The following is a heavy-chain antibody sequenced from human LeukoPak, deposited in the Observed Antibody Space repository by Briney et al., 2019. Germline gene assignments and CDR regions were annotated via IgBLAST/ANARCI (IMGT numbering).Heavy chain of an antibody. Sequence: GGSLGLSCAASGFTVSSNYMSWVRQAPGKGLEWVSVIYSGGSTYYADSVKGRFTISRDNSKNTLYLQMNSLRAEDTAVYYCARVVPAARGWFDPWGQGTLVTVSS. V-gene: IGHV3-53*01. CDR3: ARVVPAARGWFDP. J-gene: IGHJ5*02. CDR2: IYSGGST. CDR1: GFTVSSNY. D-gene: IGHD2-2*01.